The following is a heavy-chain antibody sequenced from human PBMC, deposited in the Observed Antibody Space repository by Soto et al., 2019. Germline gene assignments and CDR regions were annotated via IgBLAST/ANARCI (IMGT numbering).Heavy chain of an antibody. V-gene: IGHV3-23*01. Sequence: PGGSLRLSCAASGFTFSSYAMSWVRQAPGKGLEWVSAISGSGGSTYYADSVKGRFTISRDNSKNTLYLQMNSLRAEDTAVYYCAKDNLALPADFWSGYPCSYFDYWGQGTLVTVSS. CDR3: AKDNLALPADFWSGYPCSYFDY. J-gene: IGHJ4*02. CDR2: ISGSGGST. D-gene: IGHD3-3*01. CDR1: GFTFSSYA.